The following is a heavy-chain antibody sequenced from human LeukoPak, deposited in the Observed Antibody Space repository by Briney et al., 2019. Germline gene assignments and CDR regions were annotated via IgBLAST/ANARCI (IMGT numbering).Heavy chain of an antibody. J-gene: IGHJ3*02. V-gene: IGHV3-23*01. CDR1: GFTFSSYG. D-gene: IGHD4-17*01. Sequence: GGSLRLSCAASGFTFSSYGMSWVRQAPGKGLEWVSAITGSGGTTYYADSVKGRFTISRDNSKNTLYMQMNSLRAGDTAVYYCARVGYGDYVWAFDIWGQGTMVTVSS. CDR3: ARVGYGDYVWAFDI. CDR2: ITGSGGTT.